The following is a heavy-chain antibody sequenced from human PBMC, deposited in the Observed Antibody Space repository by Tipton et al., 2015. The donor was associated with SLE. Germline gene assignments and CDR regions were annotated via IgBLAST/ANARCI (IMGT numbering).Heavy chain of an antibody. CDR3: ARIRPGHGDPFDF. CDR2: IHYSGST. CDR1: GGSVSGGPIISHF. Sequence: TLSLTCTVSGGSVSGGPIISHFWSWFRQPPGKGLECIGYIHYSGSTKYNPSRKSRVTLSQETSKNQFSLKLRSVTDADTAVYYCARIRPGHGDPFDFWGQGTLVTVSS. V-gene: IGHV4-61*01. D-gene: IGHD4-17*01. J-gene: IGHJ4*02.